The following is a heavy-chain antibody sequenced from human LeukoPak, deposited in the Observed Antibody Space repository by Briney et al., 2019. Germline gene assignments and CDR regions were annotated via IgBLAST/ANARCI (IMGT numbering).Heavy chain of an antibody. CDR3: AREGFSGVVVNLVDDAFDI. D-gene: IGHD2-15*01. J-gene: IGHJ3*02. V-gene: IGHV3-48*03. Sequence: GGSLRLSCASSGFTFSSYEMNWVRQAPGKGLDWVSYVSGSGNTIYYADSVKGRFTISRDNAKNSLYLQMNSLRAEDTAVYYCAREGFSGVVVNLVDDAFDIWGQGTMVTVSS. CDR1: GFTFSSYE. CDR2: VSGSGNTI.